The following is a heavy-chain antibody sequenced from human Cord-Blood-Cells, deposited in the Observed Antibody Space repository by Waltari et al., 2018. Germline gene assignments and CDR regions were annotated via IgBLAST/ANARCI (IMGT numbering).Heavy chain of an antibody. J-gene: IGHJ6*02. CDR2: IYYSGST. V-gene: IGHV4-59*11. CDR3: AREEQLVGMDV. Sequence: QVQLQESGPGLVKPSETLSLTCTVSGGSISSPSWSWIRQPPGKGLEWIGYIYYSGSTNYNPSLKSRVTISVDTSKNQFSLKLSSVTAADTAVYYCAREEQLVGMDVWGQGTTVTVSS. CDR1: GGSISSPS. D-gene: IGHD6-6*01.